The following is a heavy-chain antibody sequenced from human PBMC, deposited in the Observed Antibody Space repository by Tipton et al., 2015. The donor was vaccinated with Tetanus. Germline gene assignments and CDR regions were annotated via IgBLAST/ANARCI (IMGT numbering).Heavy chain of an antibody. CDR3: ARGEAYGDYPAMYFFDN. CDR1: GGSISSPSYY. CDR2: VYYSGTT. J-gene: IGHJ4*02. Sequence: TLSLTCTVSGGSISSPSYYWGWIRQPPGKGLEWIGSVYYSGTTYYNPSLKSRVTISVDTSKNQFSLKLTSVTAADTAVYYCARGEAYGDYPAMYFFDNWGQGTLLTVSS. D-gene: IGHD4-17*01. V-gene: IGHV4-30-4*08.